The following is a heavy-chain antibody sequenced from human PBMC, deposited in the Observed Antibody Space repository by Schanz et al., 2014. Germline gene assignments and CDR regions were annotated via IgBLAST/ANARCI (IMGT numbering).Heavy chain of an antibody. V-gene: IGHV4-59*12. J-gene: IGHJ3*01. Sequence: QVQLQESGPGLVKPSETLSLTCTVSGVSISGSHWTWIRQPPGKGLQWIGFAYGTESTKYNPSLKSRVTIPADTTKNQFSQNRTSVTAADTAVYYCARGRTTKTAWGQGTMVTVSS. CDR2: AYGTEST. CDR3: ARGRTTKTA. D-gene: IGHD1-7*01. CDR1: GVSISGSH.